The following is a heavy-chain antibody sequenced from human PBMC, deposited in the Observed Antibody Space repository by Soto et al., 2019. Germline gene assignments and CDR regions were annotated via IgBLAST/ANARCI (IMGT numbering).Heavy chain of an antibody. CDR3: AGVPRPAAGTHYFDT. Sequence: QVQLQESGPGLVKPSQTLSLTCTVSGGSISSGGYYWSWIRQHPGKGLEWIGYIYYSGSTYYNPSLKSPVPISVDTSKIHFPLKLSSVTAADTAVYYCAGVPRPAAGTHYFDTWGQGTLVTVSS. D-gene: IGHD6-13*01. J-gene: IGHJ4*02. V-gene: IGHV4-31*01. CDR1: GGSISSGGYY. CDR2: IYYSGST.